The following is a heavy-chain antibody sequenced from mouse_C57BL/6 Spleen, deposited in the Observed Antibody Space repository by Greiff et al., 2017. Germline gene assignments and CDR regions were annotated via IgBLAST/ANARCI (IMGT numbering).Heavy chain of an antibody. D-gene: IGHD4-1*01. V-gene: IGHV1-82*01. Sequence: VQLQQSGPELVKPGASVKISCKASGYAFSSSWMNWVKQRPGKGLEWIGRIYPGDGDTNYNGKFKGKATLTADKSSSTAYMQLSSLTSEDSAVYVCARWEAFYAMDYWGQGTSVTVSS. CDR1: GYAFSSSW. CDR3: ARWEAFYAMDY. J-gene: IGHJ4*01. CDR2: IYPGDGDT.